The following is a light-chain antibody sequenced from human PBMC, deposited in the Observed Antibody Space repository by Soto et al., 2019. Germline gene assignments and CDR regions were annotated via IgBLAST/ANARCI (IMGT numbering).Light chain of an antibody. V-gene: IGKV3-15*01. CDR1: QSVSSK. Sequence: EIVLTQSPGTLSVSPGERATLSCRASQSVSSKLAWYQQKPGQAPRLLIYGASTGATGIPARFSGSGSETEFTLSISSLQSEDFAVYYRQQYTNRPGTFGQGTKVEIK. CDR2: GAS. J-gene: IGKJ1*01. CDR3: QQYTNRPGT.